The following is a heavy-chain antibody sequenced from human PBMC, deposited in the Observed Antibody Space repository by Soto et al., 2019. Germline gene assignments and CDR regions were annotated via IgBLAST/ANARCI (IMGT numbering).Heavy chain of an antibody. J-gene: IGHJ5*02. CDR2: IYSSGNT. CDR3: GREAGPDRWFVP. Sequence: SETRSLTSNVSGGSIRSYYRSWIRQPAGKGLEWMGRIYSSGNTNYNPSLNSRVTMSLDTSKNQLSLRLSSVTAADTAVYYCGREAGPDRWFVPWGQGTLVTVSS. D-gene: IGHD6-19*01. V-gene: IGHV4-4*07. CDR1: GGSIRSYY.